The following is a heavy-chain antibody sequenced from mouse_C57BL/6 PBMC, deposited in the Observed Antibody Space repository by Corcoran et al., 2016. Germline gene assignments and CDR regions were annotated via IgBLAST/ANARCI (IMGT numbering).Heavy chain of an antibody. D-gene: IGHD1-1*01. CDR3: ARNYGSSHYAMYY. J-gene: IGHJ4*01. Sequence: DVKLQESGPGLVKPSQSLSLTCSVTGYSLTSGYYWNCIRKFPGNKLEWMGYISYDGSNNYNPSLKNRIYITRDTSKNQFFLKLNSVTTEDTATYYCARNYGSSHYAMYYWGQGTSVTVSS. CDR2: ISYDGSN. V-gene: IGHV3-6*01. CDR1: GYSLTSGYY.